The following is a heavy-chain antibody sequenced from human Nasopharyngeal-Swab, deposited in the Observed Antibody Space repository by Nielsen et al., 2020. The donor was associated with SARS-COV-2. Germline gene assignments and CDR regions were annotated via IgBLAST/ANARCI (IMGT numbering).Heavy chain of an antibody. Sequence: GESLKISCAPSGFTFNDYDTYWVRQTAGAGLEWVSSVGTAGDTHYQDSVQGRFTISRETAKNSVFLQMDSLRVGDTGIYFCARVLSRTSPYGMDVWGRGTQVTVSS. V-gene: IGHV3-13*01. CDR1: GFTFNDYD. CDR3: ARVLSRTSPYGMDV. CDR2: VGTAGDT. J-gene: IGHJ6*01. D-gene: IGHD2-2*01.